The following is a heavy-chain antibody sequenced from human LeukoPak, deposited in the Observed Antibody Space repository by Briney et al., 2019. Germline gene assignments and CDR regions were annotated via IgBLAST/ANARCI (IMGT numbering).Heavy chain of an antibody. CDR1: GFTMSNYW. Sequence: GSLRLSCAGSGFTMSNYWMNWVRQASGEGLVWVSHINPGDGSTTGYADSVKGRFTVSRDNAKNTLYLQMTSLKDGDTAVYYCVRDGMGTAPYDLWGQGTLVTVSS. J-gene: IGHJ4*01. D-gene: IGHD2-8*02. CDR3: VRDGMGTAPYDL. V-gene: IGHV3-74*01. CDR2: INPGDGSTT.